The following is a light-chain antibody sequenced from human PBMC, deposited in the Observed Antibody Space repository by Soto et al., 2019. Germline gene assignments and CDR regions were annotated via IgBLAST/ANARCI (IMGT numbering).Light chain of an antibody. J-gene: IGKJ5*01. CDR3: KQRSNWPT. CDR2: AAS. CDR1: QSVSSSQ. Sequence: DIVLTQSPGTLSLSPGDRATLSCRASQSVSSSQLTWFQQKPGQAPRLLIYAASNRAAGIPDRFSGSGSGTEFTLTIRSLESEDFAIYYCKQRSNWPTCGQGTRLEI. V-gene: IGKV3D-20*02.